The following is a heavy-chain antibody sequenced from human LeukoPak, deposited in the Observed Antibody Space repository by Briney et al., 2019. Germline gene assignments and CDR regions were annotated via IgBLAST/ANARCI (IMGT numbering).Heavy chain of an antibody. CDR2: IYYSGNT. Sequence: SETLSLTCTVSGDSISTSNSYWGWIRQPPGKGLEWIGSIYYSGNTYYNASLKSRVTISVDTSKNQFSLKLSSVTAADTAVYYCARGKRVTMIVVERVFDPWGQGTLVTVSS. V-gene: IGHV4-39*01. CDR3: ARGKRVTMIVVERVFDP. D-gene: IGHD3-22*01. J-gene: IGHJ5*02. CDR1: GDSISTSNSY.